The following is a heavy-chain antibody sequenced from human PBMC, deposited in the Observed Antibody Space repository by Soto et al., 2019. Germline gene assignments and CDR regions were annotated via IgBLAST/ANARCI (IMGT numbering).Heavy chain of an antibody. Sequence: QVQLVESGGGVVQPGRSLRLSYAASGFTFSSYGMHWVRQAPGKGLEWVAVISYDGSNKYYADSVKGRFTISRDNSKNTLYLQMNSLRAEDTAVYYCANDLTYYYDSSAMGPEYFQHWGQGTLVTVSS. CDR3: ANDLTYYYDSSAMGPEYFQH. D-gene: IGHD3-22*01. V-gene: IGHV3-30*18. CDR1: GFTFSSYG. CDR2: ISYDGSNK. J-gene: IGHJ1*01.